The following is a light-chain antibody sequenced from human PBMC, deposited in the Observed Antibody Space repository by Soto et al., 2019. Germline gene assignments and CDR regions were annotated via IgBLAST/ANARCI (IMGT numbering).Light chain of an antibody. V-gene: IGKV3-11*01. CDR3: QQRTTWPT. Sequence: EIVLTQSPGTLSLSPGERATLSCRASQSVGSKLAWYRQTPGQPPRLLIYGASTRATDTPARFSGSGAGTDFTLIISRLEPVDFAVYYCQQRTTWPTFGGGTKVEIK. CDR2: GAS. CDR1: QSVGSK. J-gene: IGKJ4*01.